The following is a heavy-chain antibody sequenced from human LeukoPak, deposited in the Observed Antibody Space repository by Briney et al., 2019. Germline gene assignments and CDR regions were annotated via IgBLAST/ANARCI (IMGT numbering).Heavy chain of an antibody. D-gene: IGHD3-10*01. CDR1: GYTFTGFY. V-gene: IGHV1-2*02. Sequence: ASVKVSCKTSGYTFTGFYIHWVRQAPGQGLEWMGWINPNTGGTNSAQKLQGRVTMTTDTSISTAYMDLRRLTSDDTAVYFCAREGDFNGSGWGDSWGQGTLVSVSS. CDR2: INPNTGGT. CDR3: AREGDFNGSGWGDS. J-gene: IGHJ4*02.